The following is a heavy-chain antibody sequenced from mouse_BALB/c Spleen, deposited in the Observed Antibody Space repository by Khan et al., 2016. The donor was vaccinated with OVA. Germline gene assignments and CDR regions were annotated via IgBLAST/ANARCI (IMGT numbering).Heavy chain of an antibody. D-gene: IGHD1-1*01. J-gene: IGHJ2*01. CDR2: INPHIGET. Sequence: EVQLQQSGPELVRPGASVKISCKASGYSFTGYFMNWVMQSHGKSLEWIGRINPHIGETFYNQRFKDKATLTVEESSSTAHRALRSRASGDSAVYYCTRIYRSDFAYWAQGTTLTVSS. CDR3: TRIYRSDFAY. V-gene: IGHV1-20*02. CDR1: GYSFTGYF.